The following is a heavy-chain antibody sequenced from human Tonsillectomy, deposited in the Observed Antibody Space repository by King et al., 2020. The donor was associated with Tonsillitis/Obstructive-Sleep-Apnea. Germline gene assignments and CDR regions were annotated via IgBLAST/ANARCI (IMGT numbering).Heavy chain of an antibody. J-gene: IGHJ6*02. CDR1: GYTFTSYY. CDR3: ARWAIVVVPAAIAVIENGMDV. D-gene: IGHD2-2*02. CDR2: INPSGGST. V-gene: IGHV1-46*01. Sequence: QLVQSGAEVKKPGASVKVSCKASGYTFTSYYIHWVRQAPGQGLEWMGIINPSGGSTSYAQKFQGRVTMTRDTSTSTVYMELRRLRSEDTAVYYCARWAIVVVPAAIAVIENGMDVWGQGTTVTVSS.